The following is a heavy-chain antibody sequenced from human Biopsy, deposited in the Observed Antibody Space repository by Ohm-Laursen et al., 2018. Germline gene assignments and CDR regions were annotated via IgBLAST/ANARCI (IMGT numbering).Heavy chain of an antibody. D-gene: IGHD2-2*01. J-gene: IGHJ4*02. Sequence: SDTLSLTYTVSGDSIGSYSWSWIRRPPGKGLEWIGYIEYSDKTYYNPSLESRVAFSVDTSKNQFSLRLMYVTAADTAVYYCARHRYCSSTSCSNSNYYFDFWGQGTLVTVSS. V-gene: IGHV4-59*08. CDR1: GDSIGSYS. CDR3: ARHRYCSSTSCSNSNYYFDF. CDR2: IEYSDKT.